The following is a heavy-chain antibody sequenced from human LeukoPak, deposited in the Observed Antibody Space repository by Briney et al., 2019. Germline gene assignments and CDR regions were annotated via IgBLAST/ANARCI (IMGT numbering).Heavy chain of an antibody. D-gene: IGHD3-22*01. CDR1: GFTFSTYW. CDR3: ARDQDGGKYYYESSGYSH. V-gene: IGHV3-7*01. Sequence: PGGSLRLSCAASGFTFSTYWMSWVRQAPGKGLEWVAIIKQDGSEKFYVDSVKGRFTISRDNADNSLYLQMNSLRAEDTAVYYCARDQDGGKYYYESSGYSHWGQGILVTVAS. CDR2: IKQDGSEK. J-gene: IGHJ4*02.